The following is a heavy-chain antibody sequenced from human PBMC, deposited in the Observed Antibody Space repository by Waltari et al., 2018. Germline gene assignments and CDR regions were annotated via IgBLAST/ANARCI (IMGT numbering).Heavy chain of an antibody. CDR3: ARHVKYDILTGYYGYYFDY. CDR2: INQRGST. Sequence: QVQLQQWGAGLLKPSETLSLTCAVYGGSFSGYYWSWIRQPPGKGLEWIGEINQRGSTNYHPSLKSRVTISVDTSKNQFSLKLSSVTAADTAVYYCARHVKYDILTGYYGYYFDYWGQGTLVTVSS. CDR1: GGSFSGYY. V-gene: IGHV4-34*01. D-gene: IGHD3-9*01. J-gene: IGHJ4*02.